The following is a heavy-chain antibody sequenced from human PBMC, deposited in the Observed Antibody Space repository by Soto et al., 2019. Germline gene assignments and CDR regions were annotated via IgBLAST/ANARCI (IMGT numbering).Heavy chain of an antibody. D-gene: IGHD6-6*01. CDR2: ISGSGGST. V-gene: IGHV3-23*01. CDR1: GFTFSSYA. CDR3: AKYFLSPYSSSSETLWYFDL. J-gene: IGHJ2*01. Sequence: EVQLLESGGGLVQPGGSLRLSCAASGFTFSSYAMSWVRQAPGKGLEWVSAISGSGGSTYYADSVKGRFTISRDNSKNTLYLQMNSLIAEDTAVYYCAKYFLSPYSSSSETLWYFDLWGRGTLVTVSS.